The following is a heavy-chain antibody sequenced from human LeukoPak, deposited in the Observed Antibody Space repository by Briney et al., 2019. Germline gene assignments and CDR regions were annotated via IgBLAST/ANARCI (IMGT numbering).Heavy chain of an antibody. CDR2: IYYSGST. CDR3: ARRIGVEQLVRDY. CDR1: GGSISSSSYY. J-gene: IGHJ4*02. V-gene: IGHV4-39*07. Sequence: PSETLSLTCTVSGGSISSSSYYWGWIRQPPGKGLEWIGSIYYSGSTYYNPSLKSRVTISVDTSKNQFSLKLSSVTAADTAVYYCARRIGVEQLVRDYWGQGTLVTVSS. D-gene: IGHD6-6*01.